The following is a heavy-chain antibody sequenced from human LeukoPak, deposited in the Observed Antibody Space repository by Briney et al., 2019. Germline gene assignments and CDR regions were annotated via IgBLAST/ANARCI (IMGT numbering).Heavy chain of an antibody. Sequence: GRSLRLSCAASGFTFSSYAMHWVRQAPGKGLEWVAVISYDGSNKYYADSVKGRFTTSRDNSKNTLYLQMNSLRAEDTAVYYCARDTDYNGNYFDYWGQGTLVTVSS. CDR1: GFTFSSYA. CDR2: ISYDGSNK. CDR3: ARDTDYNGNYFDY. J-gene: IGHJ4*02. D-gene: IGHD4-11*01. V-gene: IGHV3-30*04.